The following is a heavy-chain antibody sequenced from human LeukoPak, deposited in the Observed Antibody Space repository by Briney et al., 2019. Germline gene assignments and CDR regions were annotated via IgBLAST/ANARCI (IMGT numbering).Heavy chain of an antibody. Sequence: NPGGSLRLSCSASGFTFSDYDMNWVRQAPGKGLEWVSSISYLSSPVYYGDSVKGRFSISRDNAKNSLYLQMNSLGAEDTAIYYCGRAFPPLRTSSAGDLWGQGILVTVSS. CDR2: ISYLSSPV. CDR3: GRAFPPLRTSSAGDL. J-gene: IGHJ4*02. D-gene: IGHD3-16*01. CDR1: GFTFSDYD. V-gene: IGHV3-21*01.